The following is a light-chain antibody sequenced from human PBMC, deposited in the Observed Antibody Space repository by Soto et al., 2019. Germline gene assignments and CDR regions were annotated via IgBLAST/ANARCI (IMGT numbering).Light chain of an antibody. CDR1: SSNIGSNT. V-gene: IGLV1-44*01. CDR2: SNN. CDR3: AAWDDSLNGVV. J-gene: IGLJ2*01. Sequence: QSVLTQPPSASGTPGQRVTLSCSGSSSNIGSNTVNWYQQLPGTAPKLLIYSNNQRPSGVPDRFSGSKSGTSASLAISGLQSEDEADYYCAAWDDSLNGVVFGGGTTLTVL.